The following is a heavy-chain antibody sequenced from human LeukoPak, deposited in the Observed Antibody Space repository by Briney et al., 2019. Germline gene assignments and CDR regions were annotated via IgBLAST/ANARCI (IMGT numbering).Heavy chain of an antibody. D-gene: IGHD4-17*01. CDR3: AREATVTTPYFDY. Sequence: PGGSLRLSCAASGFTFSDYYMSWIRQAPGKGLEWVSYISSSGSTIYYADSVKGRFTISRDNAKNSLYLQMNSLRAEDTAVYYCAREATVTTPYFDYWGQGTLATVSS. V-gene: IGHV3-11*01. CDR2: ISSSGSTI. CDR1: GFTFSDYY. J-gene: IGHJ4*02.